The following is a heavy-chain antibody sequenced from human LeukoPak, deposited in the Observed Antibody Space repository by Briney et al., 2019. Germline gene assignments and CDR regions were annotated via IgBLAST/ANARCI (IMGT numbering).Heavy chain of an antibody. CDR2: IYTSGST. CDR1: GGSISSYY. D-gene: IGHD5-18*01. Sequence: PSETLSLTCTVSGGSISSYYWSWIRQPAGKGLEWIGRIYTSGSTNYNPSLKSRVTMSVDTSKNQFSLKLSSATAADTAVYYCARDREDTAMVTWFDPWGQGTLVTVSS. CDR3: ARDREDTAMVTWFDP. V-gene: IGHV4-4*07. J-gene: IGHJ5*02.